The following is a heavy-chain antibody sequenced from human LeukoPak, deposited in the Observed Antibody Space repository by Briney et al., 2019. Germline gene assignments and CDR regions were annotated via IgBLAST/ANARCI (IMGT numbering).Heavy chain of an antibody. CDR2: VNPNNGGT. CDR3: ARAGYYYDSSGYYYYYYMDV. CDR1: GYTFTGYY. J-gene: IGHJ6*03. Sequence: ASVKVSCKASGYTFTGYYMHWVRQAPGQGLEWMGWVNPNNGGTNYAQKFQGRVTMTRDTSISTAYMELSRLRSDDTAVYYCARAGYYYDSSGYYYYYYMDVWGKGTTVTVSS. V-gene: IGHV1-2*02. D-gene: IGHD3-22*01.